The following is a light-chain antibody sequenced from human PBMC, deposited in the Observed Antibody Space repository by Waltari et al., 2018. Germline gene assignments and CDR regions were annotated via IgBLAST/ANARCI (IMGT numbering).Light chain of an antibody. CDR2: GAS. CDR3: QKYGSSLWT. CDR1: QSVSSSY. Sequence: DILLTQSPRTLSLSPGERATLSCRASQSVSSSYLAWYQQKPGQAPRLLIYGASSRATGIPDRFSGSGSGTDFTLTISRLEPEDFAVYYCQKYGSSLWTFGQGTKVEIK. J-gene: IGKJ1*01. V-gene: IGKV3-20*01.